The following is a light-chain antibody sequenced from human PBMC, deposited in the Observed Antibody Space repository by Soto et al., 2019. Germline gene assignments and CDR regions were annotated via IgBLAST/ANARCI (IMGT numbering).Light chain of an antibody. Sequence: QSALTQPASVSGSPGQSITISCTGTASDIGGYNYVSWYQQPPGKAPQLMIYEVTNRPSRISNRFSGSKSGNTASLTISGLQTEDEADYYCSAYSSTSTLEIFGGGTKLTVL. CDR3: SAYSSTSTLEI. CDR1: ASDIGGYNY. J-gene: IGLJ2*01. CDR2: EVT. V-gene: IGLV2-14*01.